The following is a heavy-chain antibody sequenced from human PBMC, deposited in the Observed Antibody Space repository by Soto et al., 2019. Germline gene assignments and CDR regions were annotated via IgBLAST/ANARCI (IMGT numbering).Heavy chain of an antibody. V-gene: IGHV3-53*01. D-gene: IGHD1-7*01. CDR2: IYTGGSV. J-gene: IGHJ4*02. Sequence: VSLRLSCAASGFSVTNNYMTWFRQAPGKGLEWVSIIYTGGSVYYGESVKGRSTISRDSSKNTVFLQVNTLRAEDTAVYYCANATRNFGSYQAWRPGTLSTVSS. CDR3: ANATRNFGSYQA. CDR1: GFSVTNNY.